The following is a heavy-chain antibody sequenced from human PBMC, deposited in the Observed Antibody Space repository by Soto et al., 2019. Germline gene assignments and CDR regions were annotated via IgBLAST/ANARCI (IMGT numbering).Heavy chain of an antibody. D-gene: IGHD3-9*01. J-gene: IGHJ6*02. CDR2: INPNSGDT. Sequence: EASVKVSCKASGYIFTCYHIHWVRQAPGRGLEWMGWINPNSGDTEYAQNFQGRVTMTRDTSFNLVYMEMSGLMSDDTAVYYCARDARGTRGFDEMDIWGQGTTVTVSS. V-gene: IGHV1-2*02. CDR1: GYIFTCYH. CDR3: ARDARGTRGFDEMDI.